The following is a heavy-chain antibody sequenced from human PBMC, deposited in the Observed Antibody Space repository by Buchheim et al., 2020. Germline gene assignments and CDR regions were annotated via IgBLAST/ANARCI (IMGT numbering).Heavy chain of an antibody. D-gene: IGHD3-3*01. J-gene: IGHJ6*03. CDR3: ASRTTTYYDFWSAHRDYYYYYMDV. CDR1: GFTFSSYS. CDR2: ISSSSSTI. Sequence: VQLVESGGGVVQPGRSLRLSCAASGFTFSSYSMNWVRQAPGKGLEWDSYISSSSSTIYYADSVKGRFTISRDNAKNSLYLQMNSLRDEDTAVYYCASRTTTYYDFWSAHRDYYYYYMDVWGKGTT. V-gene: IGHV3-48*02.